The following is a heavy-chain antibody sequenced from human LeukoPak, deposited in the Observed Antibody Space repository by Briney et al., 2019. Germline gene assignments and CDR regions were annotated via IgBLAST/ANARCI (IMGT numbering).Heavy chain of an antibody. D-gene: IGHD5-18*01. J-gene: IGHJ4*02. CDR1: AFTFNTFDNFA. Sequence: GGSLRLSCSVSAFTFNTFDNFAMNWVRQAPGKGLEWVGFIRSKAYGGTTEYAASVKGRFTISRDDSKSIAYLQMNSLKTEDTAVYYCTRALRPLYSYGPYYFDYWGQGTLVTVSS. V-gene: IGHV3-49*04. CDR2: IRSKAYGGTT. CDR3: TRALRPLYSYGPYYFDY.